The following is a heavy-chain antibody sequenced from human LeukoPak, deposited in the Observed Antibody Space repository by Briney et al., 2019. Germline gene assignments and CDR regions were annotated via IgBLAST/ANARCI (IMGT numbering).Heavy chain of an antibody. V-gene: IGHV1-18*01. CDR3: AREGPLGLEMRDLLRFDAFYI. Sequence: ASVKVSCKASGYTFTSYGISWVRQAPGQGLEWMGWISAYNGNTNYAQKPQGRVNMTTDTYTSTAYMELRSLRPDDTAVYYCAREGPLGLEMRDLLRFDAFYIWGQGTMVTVSS. CDR2: ISAYNGNT. J-gene: IGHJ3*02. D-gene: IGHD1-26*01. CDR1: GYTFTSYG.